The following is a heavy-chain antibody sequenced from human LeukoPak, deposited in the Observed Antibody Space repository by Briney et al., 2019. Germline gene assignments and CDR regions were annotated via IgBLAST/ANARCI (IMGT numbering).Heavy chain of an antibody. D-gene: IGHD2-2*01. CDR1: GSTFTSCG. J-gene: IGHJ4*02. V-gene: IGHV1-18*01. CDR2: ISGYNGNT. Sequence: ASVTLSCKASGSTFTSCGISWVRQAPGQGLEWMGWISGYNGNTNYAQKLQARATMTTDTSTSTDYMELRSLRSEDTAVYYCARVDTRRGSRGYFDYWGQGTLVTVSS. CDR3: ARVDTRRGSRGYFDY.